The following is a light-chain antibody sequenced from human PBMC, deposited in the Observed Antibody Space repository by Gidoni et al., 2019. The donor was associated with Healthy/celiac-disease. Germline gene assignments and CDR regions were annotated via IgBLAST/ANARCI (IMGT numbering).Light chain of an antibody. J-gene: IGLJ3*02. CDR1: SSDVGSYNL. V-gene: IGLV2-23*01. CDR3: CSYAGSSTSWV. Sequence: PGQSITISCTGTSSDVGSYNLVSWYQQHPGKAPKLMIYEGSKRPSGVSNRFSGSKSGNTASLTISGLQAEDEADYYCCSYAGSSTSWVFGGGTKLTGL. CDR2: EGS.